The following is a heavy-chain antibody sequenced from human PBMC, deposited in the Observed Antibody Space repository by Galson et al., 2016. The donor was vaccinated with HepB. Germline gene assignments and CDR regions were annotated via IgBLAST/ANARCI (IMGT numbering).Heavy chain of an antibody. D-gene: IGHD1-26*01. CDR3: TRLSGSYYWYFDL. V-gene: IGHV3-49*03. Sequence: SLRLSCAVSGFTFGDYAMSWFRQAPGKGLEWVSFIRSKGYGRTTEYAASVKGRFTISRDDSKSIAYLQMNSLKTEDTAVYYCTRLSGSYYWYFDLWGRGTLVTVSS. CDR1: GFTFGDYA. CDR2: IRSKGYGRTT. J-gene: IGHJ2*01.